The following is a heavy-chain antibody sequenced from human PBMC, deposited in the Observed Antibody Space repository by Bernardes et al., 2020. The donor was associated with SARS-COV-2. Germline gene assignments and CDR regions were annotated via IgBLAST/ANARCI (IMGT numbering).Heavy chain of an antibody. J-gene: IGHJ4*02. V-gene: IGHV3-21*01. CDR3: ARVATTVTTSYHFDY. CDR1: GFTFSRYT. CDR2: ISSVSSYR. D-gene: IGHD4-17*01. Sequence: GGSLRLSCAASGFTFSRYTANWVRQAPGKGLEWVSSISSVSSYRYYADSVKGRFTISRDNAKNSLFLQMNSLRAEDTAVYYCARVATTVTTSYHFDYWGQGTLVTVSS.